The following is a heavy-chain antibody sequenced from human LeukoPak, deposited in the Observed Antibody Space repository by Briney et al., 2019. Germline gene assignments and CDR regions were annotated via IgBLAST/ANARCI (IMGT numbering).Heavy chain of an antibody. CDR2: INHSGST. J-gene: IGHJ5*02. CDR3: ARVGRRTRVLMVNAIRRGNWFDP. Sequence: SETLSLTCAVYGGSFSGYYWSWIRQPPGKGREWIGEINHSGSTNYNPSLKSRVTISVDTSKNQFSLKLSSVTAADTAVYYCARVGRRTRVLMVNAIRRGNWFDPWGQGTLVTVSS. D-gene: IGHD2-8*01. CDR1: GGSFSGYY. V-gene: IGHV4-34*01.